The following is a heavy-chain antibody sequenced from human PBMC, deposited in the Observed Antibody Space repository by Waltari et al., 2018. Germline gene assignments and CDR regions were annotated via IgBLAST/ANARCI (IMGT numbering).Heavy chain of an antibody. CDR1: GFMFSSYW. Sequence: EVQLVESGGGLVQPGGSLRLSCAASGFMFSSYWMGWVRQAPGKGLEGVDNIKQDGSEKKYVDSVKGRFTISRDNAKNSLYLQMNSLRVDDTAVYYCTKSPAPWGQGTLVTVSS. CDR3: TKSPAP. D-gene: IGHD2-2*01. V-gene: IGHV3-7*01. J-gene: IGHJ5*02. CDR2: IKQDGSEK.